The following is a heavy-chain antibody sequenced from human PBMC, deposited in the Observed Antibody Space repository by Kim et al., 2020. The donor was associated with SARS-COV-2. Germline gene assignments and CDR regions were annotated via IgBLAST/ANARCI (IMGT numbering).Heavy chain of an antibody. Sequence: GGSLRLSCAASGFTFSSYDMHWVRQATGKGLEWVSAIGTAGDTYYPGSVKGRFTISRENAKNSLYLQMNSPRAGDTAVYYCARGGSYGSGSYYPYAFDIWGQGTMVTVSS. CDR3: ARGGSYGSGSYYPYAFDI. V-gene: IGHV3-13*01. J-gene: IGHJ3*02. CDR1: GFTFSSYD. D-gene: IGHD3-10*01. CDR2: IGTAGDT.